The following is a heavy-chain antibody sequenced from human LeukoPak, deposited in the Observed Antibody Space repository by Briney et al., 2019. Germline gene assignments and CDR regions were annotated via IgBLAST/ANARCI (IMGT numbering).Heavy chain of an antibody. D-gene: IGHD2-15*01. CDR3: TTDPGIVVVVAVP. CDR2: IKSKTDGWIT. V-gene: IGHV3-15*01. Sequence: GGPLSLSCAASGFTFSNDCMSWLREAPGKGLEWVGRIKSKTDGWITDYAAPVKRRFTISRDEPKNTLYLQMNSLKTEDSAVYYCTTDPGIVVVVAVPWGQGNLGTVSS. J-gene: IGHJ5*01. CDR1: GFTFSNDC.